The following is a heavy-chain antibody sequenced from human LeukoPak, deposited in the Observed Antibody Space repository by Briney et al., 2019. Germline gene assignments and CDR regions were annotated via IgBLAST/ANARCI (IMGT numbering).Heavy chain of an antibody. CDR3: ARGTITTSGPFDY. J-gene: IGHJ4*02. CDR1: GGSISSSSYY. V-gene: IGHV4-39*07. Sequence: SETLSLTCTVSGGSISSSSYYWGWIRQPPGKGLEWIGSIYYSGSTYYNPSLKSRVTISVDTSKNQCSLKLSSATAADTAVYYCARGTITTSGPFDYWGQGTLVTVSS. D-gene: IGHD4-11*01. CDR2: IYYSGST.